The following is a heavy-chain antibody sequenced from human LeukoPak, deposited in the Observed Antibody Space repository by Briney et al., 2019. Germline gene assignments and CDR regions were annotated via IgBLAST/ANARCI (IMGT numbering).Heavy chain of an antibody. CDR2: IYTSGSP. D-gene: IGHD3-22*01. CDR3: ARQNYDSSTYSLPDYYLDV. J-gene: IGHJ6*03. V-gene: IGHV4-4*07. CDR1: GGSISNYY. Sequence: SETLSLTCTVSGGSISNYYWSWIRQPAGKGLEWIGHIYTSGSPNYNPSLKSRVTMSVDTSKNQFSLKLSSVTAADMAVYYCARQNYDSSTYSLPDYYLDVWGKGTTVTISS.